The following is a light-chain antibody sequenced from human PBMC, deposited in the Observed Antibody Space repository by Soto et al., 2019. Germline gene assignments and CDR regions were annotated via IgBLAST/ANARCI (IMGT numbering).Light chain of an antibody. V-gene: IGKV3-20*01. Sequence: EIVLTQSPGTLSLSPGERATLSCRASQSVSSSYLAWYQQKPDHAPRLLNYGASSRATGLPERFSGSGSGTDFTLTSSRLEAEDFAVYYCQQYSRSPTFGGGTKVEIK. CDR2: GAS. CDR3: QQYSRSPT. CDR1: QSVSSSY. J-gene: IGKJ4*01.